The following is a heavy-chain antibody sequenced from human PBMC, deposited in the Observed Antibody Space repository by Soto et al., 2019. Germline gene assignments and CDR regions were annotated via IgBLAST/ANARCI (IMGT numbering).Heavy chain of an antibody. Sequence: QVQLVESGGGVVQPGTSLRLSCAASGFTLSSYSIHWVRQAPGKGLDWVAVISDDGNTQFYGDSVKGRFIVSRDNSRNTLYLQLNNLKAEATAVYYCAKVSRPSRISTPDFDYWGQGTLVTVSS. CDR1: GFTLSSYS. CDR3: AKVSRPSRISTPDFDY. CDR2: ISDDGNTQ. V-gene: IGHV3-30-3*01. J-gene: IGHJ4*02.